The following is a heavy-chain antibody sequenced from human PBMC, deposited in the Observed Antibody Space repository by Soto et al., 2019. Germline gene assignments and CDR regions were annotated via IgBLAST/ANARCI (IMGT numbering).Heavy chain of an antibody. CDR3: ARKGDFWSGYYLDY. D-gene: IGHD3-3*01. Sequence: ASVKVSCKTSGYTFTSYGINWVRQAPGQGLEWMGWISAYNGNTNYAQKLQGRVTMTTDTSTSTAYMELRSLRSDDTAVYYCARKGDFWSGYYLDYWGQGTLVTVSS. CDR1: GYTFTSYG. V-gene: IGHV1-18*04. CDR2: ISAYNGNT. J-gene: IGHJ4*02.